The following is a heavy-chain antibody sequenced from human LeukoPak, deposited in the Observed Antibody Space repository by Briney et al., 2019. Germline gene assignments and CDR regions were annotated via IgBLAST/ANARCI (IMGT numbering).Heavy chain of an antibody. CDR3: AKALGCRSGVCYRSDAFDI. J-gene: IGHJ3*02. D-gene: IGHD2-8*02. CDR2: ISWNSGSI. Sequence: PGGSLRLSCAASGFTFSSYAMSWVRQAPGKGLEWVSGISWNSGSIDYADSVKGRFTISRDNAKNSLYLQMNSLRVEDMALYYCAKALGCRSGVCYRSDAFDIRGQGTMVTVPS. CDR1: GFTFSSYA. V-gene: IGHV3-9*03.